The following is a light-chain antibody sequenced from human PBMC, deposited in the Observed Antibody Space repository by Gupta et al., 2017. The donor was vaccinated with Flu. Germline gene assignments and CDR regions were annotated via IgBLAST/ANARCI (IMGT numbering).Light chain of an antibody. CDR1: ANDIGSHNS. CDR3: SSYTTTTSYV. V-gene: IGLV2-14*01. CDR2: EVD. J-gene: IGLJ1*01. Sequence: QSALTQPASVSGSPGQSTTTSCTGSANDIGSHNSVSWYQQDPATAPKLLIFEVDTRPSGTSDRFSGSKSGNTASLAISGLQAEDEADYYCSSYTTTTSYVFGSATKVTVL.